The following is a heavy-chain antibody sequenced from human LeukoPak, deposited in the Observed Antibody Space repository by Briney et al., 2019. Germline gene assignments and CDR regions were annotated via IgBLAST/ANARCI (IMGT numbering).Heavy chain of an antibody. D-gene: IGHD5-18*01. CDR2: TNLHGTTV. J-gene: IGHJ4*02. CDR1: GLSFSNYW. CDR3: ASGYTYVRLGDH. V-gene: IGHV3-74*01. Sequence: PGGSLRLSCAVSGLSFSNYWMHWVRQAPGKGLVWVARTNLHGTTVDYADSVKGRFTISRDNAKNTLFLQMNSLRAEHTAVYYCASGYTYVRLGDHWGQGTLVTVSS.